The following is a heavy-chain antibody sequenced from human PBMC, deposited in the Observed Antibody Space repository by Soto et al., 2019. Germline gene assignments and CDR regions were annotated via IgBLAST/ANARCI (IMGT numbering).Heavy chain of an antibody. V-gene: IGHV4-59*01. Sequence: QVQLQESGPGLVKPSETLSLPCAVSVDSISTYSCMWIRQPPGKGLESIGYLYYGRSANYNPSLKSRVTLSVDTPTNQCSLTLSSMTAADTAVYYCALRSMAVVPEYWGQGTLVTVSS. CDR2: LYYGRSA. CDR1: VDSISTYS. J-gene: IGHJ4*02. D-gene: IGHD3-22*01. CDR3: ALRSMAVVPEY.